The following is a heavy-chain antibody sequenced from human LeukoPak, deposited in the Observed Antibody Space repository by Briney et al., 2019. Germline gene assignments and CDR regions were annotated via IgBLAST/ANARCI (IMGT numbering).Heavy chain of an antibody. CDR2: INHSGST. CDR1: GGSFSGYY. CDR3: ARGFRSDY. Sequence: PSETLSHTCAVYGGSFSGYYWSWIRQPPGKGLEWIGEINHSGSTNYNPSLKSRVTVSVDTSKNQFSLKLSSVTAADTAVYYCARGFRSDYWGQGTLVTVSS. J-gene: IGHJ4*02. V-gene: IGHV4-34*01.